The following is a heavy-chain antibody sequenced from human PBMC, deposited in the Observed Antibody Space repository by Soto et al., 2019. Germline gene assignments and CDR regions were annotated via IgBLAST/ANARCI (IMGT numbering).Heavy chain of an antibody. CDR1: GFTFSSYW. CDR3: AKSSITGTDS. CDR2: ISASDDST. V-gene: IGHV3-23*01. D-gene: IGHD1-20*01. Sequence: PGGSLRLSCAASGFTFSSYWMHWVRQAPGKGLEWVSAISASDDSTYYADSVKGRFTISRDNSKNTLYLQMNNLRAEDTAVYYCAKSSITGTDSWGQRTLVTVPS. J-gene: IGHJ5*01.